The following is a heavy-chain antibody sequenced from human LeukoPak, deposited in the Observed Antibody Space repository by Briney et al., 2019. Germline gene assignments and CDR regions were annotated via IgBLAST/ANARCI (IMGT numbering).Heavy chain of an antibody. CDR2: ISYDGSNK. Sequence: PGRSLRLSCAASGFTFSSYGMHWVRQAPGKGLEWVAVISYDGSNKYYADSVKGRFTISRDNPKNTLYLQMNSLRAEDTAVYYCAKDRYSSGWYSDYWGQGTLVTVSS. CDR3: AKDRYSSGWYSDY. D-gene: IGHD6-19*01. V-gene: IGHV3-30*18. J-gene: IGHJ4*02. CDR1: GFTFSSYG.